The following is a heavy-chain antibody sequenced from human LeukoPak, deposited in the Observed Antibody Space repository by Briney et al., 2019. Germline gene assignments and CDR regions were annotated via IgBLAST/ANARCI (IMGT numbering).Heavy chain of an antibody. D-gene: IGHD5-18*01. CDR1: GYTFTSYG. CDR3: ARDPDLLYSYGFGAFDI. V-gene: IGHV1-18*01. J-gene: IGHJ3*02. CDR2: ISPYNGKT. Sequence: ASVKVSCKASGYTFTSYGISWVRQAPGHGLEWMGWISPYNGKTKYVEKFQGRVTMTTDTSTTTAYMELRSLRSDDTAVYYCARDPDLLYSYGFGAFDIWGQGTIVTVSS.